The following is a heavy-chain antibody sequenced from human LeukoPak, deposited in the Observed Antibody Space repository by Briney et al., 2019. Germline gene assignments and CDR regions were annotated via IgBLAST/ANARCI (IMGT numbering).Heavy chain of an antibody. CDR1: GGSISSYY. J-gene: IGHJ6*03. CDR2: IYTSGST. CDR3: AGDENERMATSDYYYYMDV. V-gene: IGHV4-4*07. D-gene: IGHD5-12*01. Sequence: PSETLSLTCTVSGGSISSYYWSWIRQPAGKGLEWIGRIYTSGSTNYNPSLKSRVTMSVDTSKNQFSLKLSSVTAADTAVYYCAGDENERMATSDYYYYMDVWGKGTTVTVSS.